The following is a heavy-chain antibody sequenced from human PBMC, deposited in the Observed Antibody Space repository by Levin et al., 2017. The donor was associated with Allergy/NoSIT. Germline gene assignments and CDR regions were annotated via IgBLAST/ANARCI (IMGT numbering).Heavy chain of an antibody. V-gene: IGHV3-11*01. CDR3: TRAMIVVWDDAYDI. D-gene: IGHD3-22*01. J-gene: IGHJ3*02. CDR1: GFSLSDYY. Sequence: AGGSLRLSCAASGFSLSDYYMTWIRQGPGKGLEWLAYVSPNGQTIYYADSVKGRFTISRDNAENSLFLQMNSLRAEDTAMYYCTRAMIVVWDDAYDIWGQGTMVTVSS. CDR2: VSPNGQTI.